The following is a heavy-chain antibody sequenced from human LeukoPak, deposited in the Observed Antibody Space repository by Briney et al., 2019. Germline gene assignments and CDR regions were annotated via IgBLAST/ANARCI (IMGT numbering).Heavy chain of an antibody. Sequence: SGGSLRLSCAASGFTFDDYAMHWVRQAPGKGLEWVSGISWNSGSIGYADSVKGRFTISRDNAKNSLYLQMNSLRAEDTALYYCAKDMTRGSYYYDSSGYSDAFDIWGQGTMVTVSS. CDR3: AKDMTRGSYYYDSSGYSDAFDI. J-gene: IGHJ3*02. V-gene: IGHV3-9*01. D-gene: IGHD3-22*01. CDR2: ISWNSGSI. CDR1: GFTFDDYA.